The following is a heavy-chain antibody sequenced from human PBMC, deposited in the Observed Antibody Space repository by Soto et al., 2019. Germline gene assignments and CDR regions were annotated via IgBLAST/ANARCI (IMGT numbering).Heavy chain of an antibody. CDR2: IYYSGST. J-gene: IGHJ4*02. Sequence: PSETLSLTCTVSGGSISSGGYYWSWIRQHPGKGLEWIGYIYYSGSTYYNPSLKSRVTISVDTSKNQFSLKLSSVTAADTAVYYCARVGETYYYDSSGYYIDYWGQGTLVTVSS. CDR1: GGSISSGGYY. V-gene: IGHV4-31*03. CDR3: ARVGETYYYDSSGYYIDY. D-gene: IGHD3-22*01.